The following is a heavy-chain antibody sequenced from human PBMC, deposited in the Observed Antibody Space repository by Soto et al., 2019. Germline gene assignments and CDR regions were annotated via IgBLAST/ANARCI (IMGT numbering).Heavy chain of an antibody. CDR1: GFPFNTYR. V-gene: IGHV3-7*01. J-gene: IGHJ4*02. Sequence: EVQLVESGGGLVQPGGSLTLSCAASGFPFNTYRMSWVRQAPGKGLEWVANTKEDGSDKNYVDSVKGRFTISRDNAKNSLYLQMNSLRAEDTAVYYSVRGGTGPFDYWGQGTLVTVSS. CDR3: VRGGTGPFDY. CDR2: TKEDGSDK.